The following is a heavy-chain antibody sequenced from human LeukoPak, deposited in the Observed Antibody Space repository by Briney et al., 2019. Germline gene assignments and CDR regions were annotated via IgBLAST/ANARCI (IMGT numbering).Heavy chain of an antibody. CDR1: GFKFSNFG. CDR2: IYYDGSNK. CDR3: ARVWTSGSYGDY. Sequence: GRSLRLSCAASGFKFSNFGMHWIRQAPGKGLQWVSVIYYDGSNKYYADSVKGRFTISKDNSKKMLYLQMNGLRAEDTAVYYCARVWTSGSYGDYWGQGTLVTVSS. V-gene: IGHV3-33*01. D-gene: IGHD3-10*01. J-gene: IGHJ4*02.